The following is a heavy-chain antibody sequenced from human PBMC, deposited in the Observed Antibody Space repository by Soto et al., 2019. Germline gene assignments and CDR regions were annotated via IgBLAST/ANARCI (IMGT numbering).Heavy chain of an antibody. V-gene: IGHV1-18*01. J-gene: IGHJ6*02. D-gene: IGHD2-15*01. Sequence: QVQLVQSGAEVKKPGASVKVSCKSSGVTFAIYGITWVRQAPGKGLEWMGWINPYNGNTNYAQKFQGRVTMSTDTSTTTGYMELRSMRSDDTAVYYCERVVAAAPVYYGMDVWGQVTTVTVSS. CDR1: GVTFAIYG. CDR3: ERVVAAAPVYYGMDV. CDR2: INPYNGNT.